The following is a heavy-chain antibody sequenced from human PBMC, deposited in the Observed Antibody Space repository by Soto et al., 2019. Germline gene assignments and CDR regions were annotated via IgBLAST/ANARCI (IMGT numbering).Heavy chain of an antibody. V-gene: IGHV3-30*03. CDR3: ARGDKARDGSDL. D-gene: IGHD5-12*01. CDR2: ISYDGSYE. Sequence: QVRLEESGGGVVQPGGSLRLSCAGSGFRFSDYGMHWVRQAPGKGLEWVAVISYDGSYEYYADSVKGRFTISRDNSKNTVFLQMTSVREEDTAVFYCARGDKARDGSDLWGLGTLVTVSS. CDR1: GFRFSDYG. J-gene: IGHJ4*02.